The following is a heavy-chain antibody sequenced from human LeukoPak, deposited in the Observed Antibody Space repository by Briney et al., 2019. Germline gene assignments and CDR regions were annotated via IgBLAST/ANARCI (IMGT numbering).Heavy chain of an antibody. J-gene: IGHJ4*02. Sequence: ASVKVSCKASGGTFSSYAISWVRQAPGQGLEWMGLINPSSGNTPYAQQFQGRVTMTRDTSTSTVYMELSSLRSEDTAVYYCARHSLIGTTPFDYWGQGTLVTVPS. V-gene: IGHV1-46*01. CDR3: ARHSLIGTTPFDY. D-gene: IGHD1-20*01. CDR2: INPSSGNT. CDR1: GGTFSSYA.